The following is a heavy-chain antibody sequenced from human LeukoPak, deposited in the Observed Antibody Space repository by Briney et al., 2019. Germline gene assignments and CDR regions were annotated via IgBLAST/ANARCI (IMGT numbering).Heavy chain of an antibody. D-gene: IGHD6-13*01. CDR2: IYHSGST. CDR1: GGSISSGGYY. V-gene: IGHV4-30-2*01. CDR3: ARGAAAGTDVRLDP. Sequence: PSQTRSLTCTVSGGSISSGGYYWSWIRQPPGKGLEYIGYIYHSGSTYYNPSLKSRVTISVDRSKNQFSLKLSSVTAADTAIYYSARGAAAGTDVRLDPWGQGTLVTVSS. J-gene: IGHJ5*02.